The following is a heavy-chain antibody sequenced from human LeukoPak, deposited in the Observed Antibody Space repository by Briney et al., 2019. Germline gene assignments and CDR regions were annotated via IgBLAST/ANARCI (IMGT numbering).Heavy chain of an antibody. D-gene: IGHD3-10*01. CDR1: KFNFNNYG. CDR3: ARGITFADY. J-gene: IGHJ4*02. CDR2: IYSGGST. Sequence: GGSLRLSCTASKFNFNNYGLTWVRQAPGKGLEWVSVIYSGGSTYYADSVKGRFTISRDNSKNTLYLQMNSLRAEDTAVYYCARGITFADYWGQGTLVTVSS. V-gene: IGHV3-66*01.